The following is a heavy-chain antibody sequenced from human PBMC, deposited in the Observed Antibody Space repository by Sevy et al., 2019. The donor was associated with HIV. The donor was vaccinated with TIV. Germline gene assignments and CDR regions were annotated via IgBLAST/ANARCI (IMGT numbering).Heavy chain of an antibody. CDR3: ARAYYYDSSGYYSLDY. Sequence: ASVKVSCKASGGTFSSYAISWVRQVPGQGLEWMGGIIPIFGTANYAQKFQGRVTITADESTSTAYMELSSLRSEDTAVYYCARAYYYDSSGYYSLDYWGQGTLVTVSS. V-gene: IGHV1-69*13. D-gene: IGHD3-22*01. CDR1: GGTFSSYA. J-gene: IGHJ4*02. CDR2: IIPIFGTA.